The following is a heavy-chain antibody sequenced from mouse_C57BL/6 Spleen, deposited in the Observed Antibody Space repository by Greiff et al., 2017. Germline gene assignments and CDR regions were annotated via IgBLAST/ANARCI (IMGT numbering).Heavy chain of an antibody. Sequence: VQLQQSGAELVKPGASVKLSCKASGYTFTEYTIHWVKQRSGQGLEWIGWFYPGSGSIKYNEKFKDKAPLTADKSSSTVYMEFSRLTSEDSAVYFCARHPSYYGSSYWYFDVWGTGTTVTVAS. J-gene: IGHJ1*03. CDR3: ARHPSYYGSSYWYFDV. CDR2: FYPGSGSI. V-gene: IGHV1-62-2*01. D-gene: IGHD1-1*01. CDR1: GYTFTEYT.